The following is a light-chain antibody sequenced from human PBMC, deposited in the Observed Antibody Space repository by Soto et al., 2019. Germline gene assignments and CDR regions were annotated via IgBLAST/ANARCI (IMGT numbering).Light chain of an antibody. Sequence: EIVMTQSPATLSVCPGERATLSCRASQSVSSNLAWYQQKPGQGPRLLLYGASTRATGIPARFSGSGSGTDFTLTISSLQSEDFAVYYCQQSNNWPYTFGQGTKLEIK. CDR2: GAS. CDR3: QQSNNWPYT. V-gene: IGKV3-15*01. CDR1: QSVSSN. J-gene: IGKJ2*01.